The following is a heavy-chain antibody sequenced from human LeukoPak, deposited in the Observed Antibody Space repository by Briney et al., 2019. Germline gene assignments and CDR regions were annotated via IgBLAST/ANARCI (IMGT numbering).Heavy chain of an antibody. CDR2: IYYSGST. D-gene: IGHD6-13*01. CDR1: GGSISSSSYY. J-gene: IGHJ5*02. V-gene: IGHV4-39*07. Sequence: PSETLSLTCTVSGGSISSSSYYWGWIRQPPGKGLEWIGSIYYSGSTYYNPSLKSRVTISVDRSKNQFSLKLSSVTAADTAVYYCARIRAARFDPWGQGTLVTVSS. CDR3: ARIRAARFDP.